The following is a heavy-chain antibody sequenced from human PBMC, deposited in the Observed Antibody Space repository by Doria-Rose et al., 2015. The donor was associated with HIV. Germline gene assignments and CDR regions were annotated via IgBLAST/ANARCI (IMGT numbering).Heavy chain of an antibody. CDR2: LNVGNGGT. D-gene: IGHD6-13*01. V-gene: IGHV1-3*01. CDR3: ARIHSLSSSSLGH. Sequence: SGYTFSAYAIHWVRQAPGQRLEWMGWLNVGNGGTRYSRKFQDRVTVTSDTSANTGYMALSSLRSEDTAVYYCARIHSLSSSSLGHWGQGTLVTVSS. J-gene: IGHJ4*02. CDR1: GYTFSAYA.